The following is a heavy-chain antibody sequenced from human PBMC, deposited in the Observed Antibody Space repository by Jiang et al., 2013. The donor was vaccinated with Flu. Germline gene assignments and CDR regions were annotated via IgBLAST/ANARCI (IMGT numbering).Heavy chain of an antibody. D-gene: IGHD2-15*01. V-gene: IGHV4-59*01. Sequence: GPGLVKPSETLSLTCTVSGGSISSNYWSWIRQPPGKGLEWIGYIYYSGSTNYNPSLKSRVTISVDTSKTQFSLNLSSVTAADTAVYYCARNSPYCSGGSCQFYMDVWGK. J-gene: IGHJ6*03. CDR2: IYYSGST. CDR3: ARNSPYCSGGSCQFYMDV. CDR1: GGSISSNY.